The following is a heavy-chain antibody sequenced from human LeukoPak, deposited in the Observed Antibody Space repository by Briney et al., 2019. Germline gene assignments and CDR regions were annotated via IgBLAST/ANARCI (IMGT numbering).Heavy chain of an antibody. CDR2: TYYRSKWYN. J-gene: IGHJ4*02. Sequence: SQTLSLTCAISGDSVSTNSAAWNWIRQSPSRGLEWLGRTYYRSKWYNDYAVTVKSRITINPDTSKNQFSLQLNSVTPEDTSVYYCARDLFLVRGSSSIDYWGQGALVTVSS. V-gene: IGHV6-1*01. CDR3: ARDLFLVRGSSSIDY. CDR1: GDSVSTNSAA. D-gene: IGHD6-6*01.